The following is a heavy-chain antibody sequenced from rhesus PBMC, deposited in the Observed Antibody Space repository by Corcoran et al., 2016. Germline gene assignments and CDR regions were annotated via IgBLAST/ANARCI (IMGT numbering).Heavy chain of an antibody. CDR2: ISCSGGST. D-gene: IGHD3-16*01. V-gene: IGHV4-173*01. J-gene: IGHJ3*01. CDR3: ARESGSYYLDAFDF. Sequence: QLQLQESGPGLVKPSETLSLTCAVSGGSIRSNYWRWIRQPPGKGLEWIGRISCSGGSTDYNPSLKSRVTISTDTSKNQFSLKLSAVTAADTAVYYCARESGSYYLDAFDFWGQGLRVTVSS. CDR1: GGSIRSNY.